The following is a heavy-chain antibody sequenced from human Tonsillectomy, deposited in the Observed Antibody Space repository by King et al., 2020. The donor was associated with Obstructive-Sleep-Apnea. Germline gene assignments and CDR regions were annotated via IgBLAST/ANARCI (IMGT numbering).Heavy chain of an antibody. J-gene: IGHJ6*04. CDR2: VKSKSDGETK. V-gene: IGHV3-15*01. Sequence: VQLVESGGGLVKPGGSLRLSCVGSGFTFSKAWMNWVRQAPGKGLEWVGRVKSKSDGETKDYGAPVKGRFTISRDDSQNTLYLQMNSLKTEDTAVYYCYSLPYYNSGMDVWGKGTTVTVSS. CDR3: YSLPYYNSGMDV. CDR1: GFTFSKAW. D-gene: IGHD5-18*01.